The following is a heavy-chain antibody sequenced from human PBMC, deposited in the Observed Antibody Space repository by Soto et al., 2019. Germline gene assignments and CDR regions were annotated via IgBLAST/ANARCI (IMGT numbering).Heavy chain of an antibody. Sequence: EVQLLESGGGLVQPGGSLRLSCAASGFTFSNYAMSWVRQAPEKGLEWVSGISGSGSTTYYAGSVRGRFTISRDNSKNTLFLHMNSQRAHDAAVYYCAKFFAETRGSSGWRWSFHCWGQGTLVIVSS. CDR1: GFTFSNYA. V-gene: IGHV3-23*01. D-gene: IGHD6-25*01. CDR2: ISGSGSTT. CDR3: AKFFAETRGSSGWRWSFHC. J-gene: IGHJ4*02.